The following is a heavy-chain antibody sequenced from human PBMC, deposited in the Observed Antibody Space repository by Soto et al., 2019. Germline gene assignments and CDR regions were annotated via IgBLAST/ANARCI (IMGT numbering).Heavy chain of an antibody. CDR3: ARWNYLDY. D-gene: IGHD1-1*01. V-gene: IGHV3-23*01. CDR1: GFSFGSYA. Sequence: GGSLRLSCAASGFSFGSYAPSWVPQAPGKGLKWVSTISGSYGKTFYADSVKGRFSISRDTSQSTLYLQMNSLRADDTAIYYCARWNYLDYWGQGTRVTVYS. J-gene: IGHJ4*02. CDR2: ISGSYGKT.